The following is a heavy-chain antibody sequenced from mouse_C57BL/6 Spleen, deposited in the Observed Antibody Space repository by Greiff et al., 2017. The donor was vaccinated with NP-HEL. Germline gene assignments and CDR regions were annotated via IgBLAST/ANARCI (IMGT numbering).Heavy chain of an antibody. CDR2: ISNGGGST. CDR1: GFTFSDYY. CDR3: ARLYYDYDNYAMDY. V-gene: IGHV5-12*01. D-gene: IGHD2-4*01. Sequence: EVQGVESGGGLVQPGGSLKLSCAASGFTFSDYYMYWVRQTPEKRLEWVAYISNGGGSTYYPDTVKGRFTISRDNAKNTLYLQMSRLKSEDTAMYYCARLYYDYDNYAMDYWGQGTSVTVSS. J-gene: IGHJ4*01.